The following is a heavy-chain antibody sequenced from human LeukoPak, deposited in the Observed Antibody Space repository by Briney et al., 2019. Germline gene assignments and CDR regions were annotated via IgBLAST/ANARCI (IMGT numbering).Heavy chain of an antibody. D-gene: IGHD6-13*01. CDR3: ARELVAAAGTRGWFDP. Sequence: ASGKVSCTASGYTFTSYDINWVRQATGQGLEWMGWMNPNRGNTGYAQKFQGRVTITRNTSISTAYMELSSLRSEDTAVYYCARELVAAAGTRGWFDPWGQGTLVTVSS. CDR1: GYTFTSYD. CDR2: MNPNRGNT. V-gene: IGHV1-8*03. J-gene: IGHJ5*02.